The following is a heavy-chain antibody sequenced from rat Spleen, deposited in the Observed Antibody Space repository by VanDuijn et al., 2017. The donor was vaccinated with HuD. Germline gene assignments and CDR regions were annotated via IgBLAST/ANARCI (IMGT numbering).Heavy chain of an antibody. D-gene: IGHD4-3*01. V-gene: IGHV5-25*01. Sequence: EVQLVESGGGLVQPGRSMKLSCAASGFTFSDYYMAWVRQAPTKGLEWVASISNTDDTYYPDSVRGRFSISRDNAKSTTYLHMNSLRSEDTATYYCVRQDTSGYSNWFAYWGQGALVTVSS. CDR2: ISNTDDT. CDR3: VRQDTSGYSNWFAY. CDR1: GFTFSDYY. J-gene: IGHJ3*01.